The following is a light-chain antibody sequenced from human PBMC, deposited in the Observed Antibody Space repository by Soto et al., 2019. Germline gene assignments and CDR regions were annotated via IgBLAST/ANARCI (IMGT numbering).Light chain of an antibody. CDR3: MQATQFPVT. CDR1: QSLVHSDGHTY. J-gene: IGKJ1*01. Sequence: DIVMTQTPLSSPVTLGQPASISCRSSQSLVHSDGHTYLSWLQQRPGQPPRLLIYKISKRFSGVPDRFSGSGAGTDFTLKISRVEAEDVGVYYCMQATQFPVTFGQGTKVEIK. V-gene: IGKV2-24*01. CDR2: KIS.